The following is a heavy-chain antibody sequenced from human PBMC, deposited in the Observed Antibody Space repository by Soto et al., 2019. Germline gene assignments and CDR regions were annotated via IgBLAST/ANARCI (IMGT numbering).Heavy chain of an antibody. Sequence: GASVKVSCKASGYTFTSYYMHWVRQAPGQGLEWMGIINPSGGSTSYAQKFQGRVTMTRDTSTSTVYMEMSSLRSEDTAVYYWASGSGSGCDRFDSWGQGIQVTVSS. CDR2: INPSGGST. V-gene: IGHV1-46*03. D-gene: IGHD3-10*01. J-gene: IGHJ5*01. CDR1: GYTFTSYY. CDR3: ASGSGSGCDRFDS.